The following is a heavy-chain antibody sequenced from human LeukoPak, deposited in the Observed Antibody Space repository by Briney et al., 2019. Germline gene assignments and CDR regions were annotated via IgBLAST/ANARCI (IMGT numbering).Heavy chain of an antibody. D-gene: IGHD4-17*01. CDR3: AKHKENYGDSCLDDY. CDR1: GLTLSSYP. CDR2: IAYDGSIT. J-gene: IGHJ4*02. Sequence: PGGSLRLSCAASGLTLSSYPMHWVRQAPGKGLEWLAVIAYDGSITLYTDSVKGRFTISRDSSKSTLYLQMNSLRAEDTAVYYCAKHKENYGDSCLDDYWGQGTLVTVSS. V-gene: IGHV3-30-3*01.